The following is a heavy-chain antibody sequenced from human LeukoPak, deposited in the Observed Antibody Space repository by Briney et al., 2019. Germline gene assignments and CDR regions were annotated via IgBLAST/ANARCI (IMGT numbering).Heavy chain of an antibody. CDR2: IRYDGSIK. CDR3: TTESVAGFPGYYYYYMDV. V-gene: IGHV3-30*02. J-gene: IGHJ6*03. D-gene: IGHD6-19*01. CDR1: GFTFSSYA. Sequence: GGSLRLSCATSGFTFSSYAMHWVRQAPGKGLEWVAFIRYDGSIKYYADSVKGRFTISRDNSKNTLYLQMNSLKPEDTAVYYCTTESVAGFPGYYYYYMDVWGKGTTVTISS.